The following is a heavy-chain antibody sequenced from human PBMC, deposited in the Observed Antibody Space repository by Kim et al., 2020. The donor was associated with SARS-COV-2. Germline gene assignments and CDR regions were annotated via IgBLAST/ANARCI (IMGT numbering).Heavy chain of an antibody. Sequence: GGSLRLSCAASGFTFSDYAIHWVRQASGKGLEWVGRIRVKANTYATAYAASVKGRFTISRYDSKNTAYLQMTSLKTEDTAVYFCTRVPGTPLAFWDAFDIWGQGTMVTVSS. D-gene: IGHD1-1*01. CDR1: GFTFSDYA. V-gene: IGHV3-73*01. J-gene: IGHJ3*02. CDR3: TRVPGTPLAFWDAFDI. CDR2: IRVKANTYAT.